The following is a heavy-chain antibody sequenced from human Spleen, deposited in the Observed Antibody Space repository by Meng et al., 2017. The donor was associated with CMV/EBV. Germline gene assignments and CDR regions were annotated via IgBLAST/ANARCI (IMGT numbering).Heavy chain of an antibody. CDR1: GYSFTTHW. V-gene: IGHV5-51*01. J-gene: IGHJ3*02. D-gene: IGHD2-2*01. CDR2: IYPGDSDT. CDR3: AKHRPGYCTSSSCHKAFDI. Sequence: GESLRISCRGSGYSFTTHWIGWVRQMPGKGLEWMGIIYPGDSDTRYSPSFQGQVTISADTSTNTAYLQWSSLKASDTAMYYCAKHRPGYCTSSSCHKAFDIWGQGTMVTVSS.